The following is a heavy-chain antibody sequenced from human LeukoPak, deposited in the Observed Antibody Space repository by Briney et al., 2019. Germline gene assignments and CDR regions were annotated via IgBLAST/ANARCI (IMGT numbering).Heavy chain of an antibody. CDR3: ARDTYGDYLDY. CDR1: GFTFSSYA. D-gene: IGHD4-17*01. Sequence: GGSLRLSCAASGFTFSSYAMSWVRQAPGEGLEWVSAISGSGGSTYYADSVKGRFTISRDNSKNTLYLQMNSLRAEDTAVYYCARDTYGDYLDYWGQGTLVTVSS. J-gene: IGHJ4*02. CDR2: ISGSGGST. V-gene: IGHV3-23*01.